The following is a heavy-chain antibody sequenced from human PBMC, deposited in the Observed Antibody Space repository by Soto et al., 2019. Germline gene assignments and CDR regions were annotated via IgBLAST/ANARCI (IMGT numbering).Heavy chain of an antibody. J-gene: IGHJ5*02. CDR1: GFTVSNPY. CDR3: ARALPVAKGGFDP. V-gene: IGHV3-53*02. Sequence: EVQLVETGGGLIQPGGSLRLSCAASGFTVSNPYMTWVRQPPGKGLECVSVIYTAGGTNYADSVKGRFIISRDNSKNTLYLQMNSLRAEATAVYYCARALPVAKGGFDPWGQGTLVTVSS. CDR2: IYTAGGT. D-gene: IGHD2-2*01.